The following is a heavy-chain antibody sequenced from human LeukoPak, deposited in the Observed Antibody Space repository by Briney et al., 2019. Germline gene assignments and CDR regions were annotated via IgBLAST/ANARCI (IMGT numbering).Heavy chain of an antibody. CDR1: GFTFSSYA. CDR3: ARGGAAAGPGGPYYYGMDV. CDR2: ISYDGSNK. J-gene: IGHJ6*04. D-gene: IGHD6-13*01. V-gene: IGHV3-30*04. Sequence: GRSLRLSCAASGFTFSSYAMHWVRQAPGNGLEGVAVISYDGSNKYYADSVKGRFTISRDNSKNTLYLQMNSLRAEDTAVYYCARGGAAAGPGGPYYYGMDVWGKGTTVTVSS.